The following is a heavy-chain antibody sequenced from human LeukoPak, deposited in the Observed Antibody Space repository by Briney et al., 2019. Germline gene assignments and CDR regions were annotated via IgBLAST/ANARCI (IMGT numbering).Heavy chain of an antibody. D-gene: IGHD3-3*01. CDR3: ARVRAPGEFLEWLYVQNLDY. V-gene: IGHV1-18*01. Sequence: ASVKVSCKASGYTFTSYGISWVRQAPGQGLEWMRWISAYNGNTNYAQKLQGRVTMTTDTSTSTAYMELRSLRSDDTAVYYCARVRAPGEFLEWLYVQNLDYWGQGTLVTVSS. CDR1: GYTFTSYG. CDR2: ISAYNGNT. J-gene: IGHJ4*02.